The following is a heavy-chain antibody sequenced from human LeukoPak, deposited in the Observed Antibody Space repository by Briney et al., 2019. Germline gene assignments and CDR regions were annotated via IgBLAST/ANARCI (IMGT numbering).Heavy chain of an antibody. Sequence: SETLSLTCAVYGGSFSGYYWSWIRQPPGKGLEWIGETNHSGSTNYNPSLKSRVTISVDTSKNQFSLKLSSVTAADTAVYYCAREGIAVADTYYYYYMDVWGKGTWVTVSS. D-gene: IGHD6-19*01. CDR3: AREGIAVADTYYYYYMDV. CDR2: TNHSGST. J-gene: IGHJ6*03. CDR1: GGSFSGYY. V-gene: IGHV4-34*01.